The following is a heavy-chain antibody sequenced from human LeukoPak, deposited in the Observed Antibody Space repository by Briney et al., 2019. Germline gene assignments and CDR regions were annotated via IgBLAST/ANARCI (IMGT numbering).Heavy chain of an antibody. CDR2: INPSGGST. V-gene: IGHV1-46*01. Sequence: ASVTVSCKASGYTFTNYYMHWVRQAPGQGLEWMGIINPSGGSTSYAQKFQGRVTMTRDTSTSTVSMELSSLRSEDTAVYYCAKSEVGAISWVHWGQGTLVTV. CDR3: AKSEVGAISWVH. J-gene: IGHJ4*02. D-gene: IGHD1-26*01. CDR1: GYTFTNYY.